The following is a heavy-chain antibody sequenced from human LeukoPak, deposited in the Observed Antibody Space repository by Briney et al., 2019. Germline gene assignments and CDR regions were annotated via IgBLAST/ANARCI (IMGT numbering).Heavy chain of an antibody. V-gene: IGHV3-23*01. CDR2: ISGSGALT. J-gene: IGHJ3*02. D-gene: IGHD1-26*01. CDR3: ARDRKVGATRGDAFDI. CDR1: GFTISSYA. Sequence: PGGSLRLSCAASGFTISSYAMSWVRQAPGKGLEWVLGISGSGALTHSADSVKGRFTISRDNAKNSLYLQMNSLRAEDTAVYYCARDRKVGATRGDAFDIWGQGTMVTVSS.